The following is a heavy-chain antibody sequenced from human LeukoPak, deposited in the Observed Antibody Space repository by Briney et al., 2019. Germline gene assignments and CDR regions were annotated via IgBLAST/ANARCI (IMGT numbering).Heavy chain of an antibody. CDR3: AREGRYFDWSEYYYYGMDV. J-gene: IGHJ6*02. CDR1: GGTFSSYA. V-gene: IGHV1-69*13. D-gene: IGHD3-9*01. CDR2: IIPIFGTA. Sequence: GASVKVSCKASGGTFSSYAISWVRQAPGQGLEWVGGIIPIFGTANYAQKFQGRVTITADESTSTAYMELSSLRAEDTAVYYCAREGRYFDWSEYYYYGMDVWGQGTTVTVSS.